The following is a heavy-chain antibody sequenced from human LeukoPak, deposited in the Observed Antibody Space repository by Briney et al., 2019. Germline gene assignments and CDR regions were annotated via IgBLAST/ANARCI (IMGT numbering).Heavy chain of an antibody. D-gene: IGHD4-17*01. J-gene: IGHJ4*02. V-gene: IGHV1-8*01. CDR2: MNPNSGNT. Sequence: ASVRVSCKASGYTFTSYDINWVRQATGQGLEWMGWMNPNSGNTGYAQKFQGRVTMTRNASISTAYMELSSLRSEDTAVYYCASLIYYGDYDLRDYWGQGTLVTVSS. CDR3: ASLIYYGDYDLRDY. CDR1: GYTFTSYD.